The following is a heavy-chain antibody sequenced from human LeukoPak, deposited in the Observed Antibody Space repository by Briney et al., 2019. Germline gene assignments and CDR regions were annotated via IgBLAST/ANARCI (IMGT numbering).Heavy chain of an antibody. V-gene: IGHV3-21*01. J-gene: IGHJ4*02. CDR1: GFTFSSYS. D-gene: IGHD3-10*01. CDR3: ARDQSHGVSRGGIDY. Sequence: PGGSLRLSCAASGFTFSSYSMNWVRQAPGKGLEWVSSISFGSSYIYYADSVKGRFTISRDNAKNSLYLQMNSLRAEDTAVYYCARDQSHGVSRGGIDYWGQGTLVTVSS. CDR2: ISFGSSYI.